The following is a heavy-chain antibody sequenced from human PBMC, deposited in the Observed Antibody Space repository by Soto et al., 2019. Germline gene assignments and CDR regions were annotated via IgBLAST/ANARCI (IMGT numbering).Heavy chain of an antibody. Sequence: EVQLVESGGGLVQPGRSMRLSCAASGFTFDDYAMHWVRQAPGKGLECVSGISWNSGSIGYADSVKGRFTISRDNAKNSLYLQMNSLRAEDTALYYCATADPGVVVADTLDPFFAYCGQGTRVTFSA. CDR1: GFTFDDYA. J-gene: IGHJ4*02. CDR3: ATADPGVVVADTLDPFFAY. D-gene: IGHD2-15*01. CDR2: ISWNSGSI. V-gene: IGHV3-9*01.